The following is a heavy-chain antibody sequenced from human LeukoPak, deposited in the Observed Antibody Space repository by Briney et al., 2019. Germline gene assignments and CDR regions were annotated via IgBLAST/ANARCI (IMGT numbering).Heavy chain of an antibody. Sequence: GGSLRLSCAASGFTFSTYEMNWVRQAPGKGLEWISYIGSRPSTIYYADSVKGRFIISRDNTKHSLYLHMNSLRAEDAAVYYCATSGAYDISWAFDIWGQGTVVTVSS. D-gene: IGHD5-12*01. J-gene: IGHJ3*02. CDR1: GFTFSTYE. CDR3: ATSGAYDISWAFDI. CDR2: IGSRPSTI. V-gene: IGHV3-48*03.